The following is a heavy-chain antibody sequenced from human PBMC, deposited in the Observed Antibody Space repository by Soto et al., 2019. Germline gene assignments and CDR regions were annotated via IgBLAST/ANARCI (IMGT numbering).Heavy chain of an antibody. V-gene: IGHV5-51*01. CDR2: IYPGDSDT. Sequence: GESLKISCKGSGYSFTSYWIGWVRQMPGKGLEWMGIIYPGDSDTRYSPSFQGQVTISADKSISTAYLQWSSLKASDTAMYYCARHFFDFWSGYLDVFDIWGQGTMVTLS. D-gene: IGHD3-3*01. CDR3: ARHFFDFWSGYLDVFDI. J-gene: IGHJ3*02. CDR1: GYSFTSYW.